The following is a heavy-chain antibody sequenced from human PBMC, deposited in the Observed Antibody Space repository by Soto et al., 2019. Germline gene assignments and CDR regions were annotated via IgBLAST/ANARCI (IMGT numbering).Heavy chain of an antibody. D-gene: IGHD2-15*01. Sequence: SETLSLTCTVSGGSISSGGYYWSWIRQHPGKGLEWIGYIYYSGSTYYNPSLKSRVTISVDTSKNQFSLKLSSVTAADTAVYYCARDRYGARYCSGGSCYSGWFDPWGQGTLVTVSS. V-gene: IGHV4-31*03. CDR3: ARDRYGARYCSGGSCYSGWFDP. CDR1: GGSISSGGYY. CDR2: IYYSGST. J-gene: IGHJ5*02.